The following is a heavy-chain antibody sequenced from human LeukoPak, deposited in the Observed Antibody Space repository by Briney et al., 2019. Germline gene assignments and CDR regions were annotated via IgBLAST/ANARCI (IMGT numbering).Heavy chain of an antibody. CDR3: ARVIGVAARLDYYSGMDV. J-gene: IGHJ6*02. CDR2: INPNSGGT. D-gene: IGHD6-6*01. CDR1: GYTFTGYY. V-gene: IGHV1-2*02. Sequence: ASVKVSFKASGYTFTGYYMHWVRQAPGQGLEWMGWINPNSGGTNYAQKFQGRVTMTRDTSISTAYMELSRLRSDDTAVYYCARVIGVAARLDYYSGMDVWGQGTTVTVSS.